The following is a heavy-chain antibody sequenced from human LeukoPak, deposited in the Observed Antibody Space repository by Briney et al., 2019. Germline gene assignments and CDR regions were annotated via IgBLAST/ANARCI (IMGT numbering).Heavy chain of an antibody. CDR1: GFTFSSYA. D-gene: IGHD5-12*01. V-gene: IGHV3-64*01. CDR3: ARMVRGYSGYDTYYFDY. J-gene: IGHJ4*02. CDR2: ISSNGGST. Sequence: GGSLRLSCAASGFTFSSYAMHWVRQAPGKGLEYVSAISSNGGSTYYANPVKGRFTISRDNSKNTLYLQMGSLRAEDMAVYYCARMVRGYSGYDTYYFDYWGQGTLVTVSS.